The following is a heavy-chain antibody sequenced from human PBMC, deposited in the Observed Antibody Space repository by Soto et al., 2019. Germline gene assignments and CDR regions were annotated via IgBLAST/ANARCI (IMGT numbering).Heavy chain of an antibody. CDR1: GYTFTSYG. J-gene: IGHJ5*02. CDR2: INTYNGNT. CDR3: AREPAAGDWFDP. V-gene: IGHV1-18*01. D-gene: IGHD6-13*01. Sequence: QVQLVQSGAEVKKPGASVKVSCKASGYTFTSYGITWVRQAPGQGLEWMGWINTYNGNTDYAQKLQGRVTMTTDTSTSTAYMELRSLRSDDTAVYYCAREPAAGDWFDPWGQGPLVTVSS.